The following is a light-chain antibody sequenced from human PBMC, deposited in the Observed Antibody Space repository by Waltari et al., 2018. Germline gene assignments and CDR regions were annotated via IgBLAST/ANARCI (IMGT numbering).Light chain of an antibody. V-gene: IGLV2-23*01. CDR1: SSDIGNYDFF. CDR3: CSYGGRVF. CDR2: EGN. Sequence: QSALTQPASVSGSPGQSITISCTGTSSDIGNYDFFDSWYQHRPGEAPKLIIYEGNVRPSGVYDRFSGSKSGSAPSLTIPGLQAEDEAHYYCCSYGGRVFFGGGTKLTVL. J-gene: IGLJ2*01.